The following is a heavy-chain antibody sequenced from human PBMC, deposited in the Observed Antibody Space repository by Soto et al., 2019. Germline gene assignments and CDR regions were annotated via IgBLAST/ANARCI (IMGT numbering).Heavy chain of an antibody. CDR3: VRPYCGTNSCPDWFDP. CDR1: GYIFIDYY. CDR2: INPNSGGT. V-gene: IGHV1-2*02. D-gene: IGHD2-21*01. J-gene: IGHJ5*02. Sequence: ASVKVSCKASGYIFIDYYINWVRQAPGQGLEWTGWINPNSGGTKYAEQFQGRVTMTTDTSITTAYMELSGLRSDDTAAYYCVRPYCGTNSCPDWFDPWGQGTPVTVSS.